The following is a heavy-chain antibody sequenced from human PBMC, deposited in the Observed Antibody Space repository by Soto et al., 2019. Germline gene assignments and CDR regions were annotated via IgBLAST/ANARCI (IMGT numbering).Heavy chain of an antibody. D-gene: IGHD3-9*01. CDR3: ATPDILTGYYNVGAFDI. J-gene: IGHJ3*02. CDR1: GGTFSSYA. Sequence: QVQLVQSGAEVKKPGSSVKVSCKASGGTFSSYAISWVRQAPGQGLEWMGGIIPIFGTANYAQKFQGRVTITADKSTSTAYMELSSLRSEDTAVYCCATPDILTGYYNVGAFDIWGQGTMVTVSS. CDR2: IIPIFGTA. V-gene: IGHV1-69*06.